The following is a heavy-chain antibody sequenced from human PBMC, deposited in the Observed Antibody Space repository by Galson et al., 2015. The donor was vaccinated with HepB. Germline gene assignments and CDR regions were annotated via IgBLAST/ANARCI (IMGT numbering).Heavy chain of an antibody. CDR2: IIPIFGTA. D-gene: IGHD3-22*01. V-gene: IGHV1-69*13. J-gene: IGHJ5*02. CDR1: GGTFSSYA. Sequence: SVKVSCKASGGTFSSYAISWVRQAPGQGLEWMGGIIPIFGTANYAQKFQGRVTITADESTSTAYMELSSLRSEDTAVYYCARVWYVSSGYLNWFDPWGQGTLVTVSS. CDR3: ARVWYVSSGYLNWFDP.